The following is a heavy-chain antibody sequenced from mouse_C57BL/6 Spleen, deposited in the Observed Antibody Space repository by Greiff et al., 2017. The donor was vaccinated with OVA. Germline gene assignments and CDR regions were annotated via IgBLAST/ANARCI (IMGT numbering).Heavy chain of an antibody. Sequence: EVQLQQSGPELVKPGASVKISCKASGYSFTGYYMNWVKQSPEKSLEWIGEINPSTGGTTYNQKFKAKATLTVDKSSSTAYMQLKSLTSEDSAVYYCARMHDYGWGDYWGQGTTLTVSS. CDR1: GYSFTGYY. CDR2: INPSTGGT. D-gene: IGHD2-4*01. CDR3: ARMHDYGWGDY. J-gene: IGHJ2*01. V-gene: IGHV1-42*01.